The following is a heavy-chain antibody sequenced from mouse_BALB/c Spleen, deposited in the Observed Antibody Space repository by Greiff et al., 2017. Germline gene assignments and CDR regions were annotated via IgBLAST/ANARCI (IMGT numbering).Heavy chain of an antibody. V-gene: IGHV2-6-7*01. J-gene: IGHJ4*01. CDR2: IWGDGST. D-gene: IGHD2-4*01. Sequence: VKLMESGPGLVAPSQSLSITCTVSGFSLTGYGVNWVRQPPGKGLEWLGMIWGDGSTDYNSALKSRLSISKDNSKSQVFLKMNSLQTDDTARYYCARDPFYDYGYYAMDYWGQGTSVTVSS. CDR1: GFSLTGYG. CDR3: ARDPFYDYGYYAMDY.